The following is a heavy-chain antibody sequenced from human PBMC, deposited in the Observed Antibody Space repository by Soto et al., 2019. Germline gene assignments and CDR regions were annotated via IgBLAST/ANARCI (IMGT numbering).Heavy chain of an antibody. CDR1: GDSVSSNTAS. D-gene: IGHD5-12*01. Sequence: QTLSLTCVISGDSVSSNTASWNWIRQSPSRGLEWLGRTYFRSKWYNDYAVSVKSRIIINPDTSNNQFSLQLNSVTPEDTAVYFCEKGANLGPKTGYAFDPWGQGIMVTVSS. CDR2: TYFRSKWYN. V-gene: IGHV6-1*01. J-gene: IGHJ5*02. CDR3: EKGANLGPKTGYAFDP.